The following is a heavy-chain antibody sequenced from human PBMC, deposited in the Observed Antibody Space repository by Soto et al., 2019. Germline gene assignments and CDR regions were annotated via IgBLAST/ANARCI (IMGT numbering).Heavy chain of an antibody. CDR2: IKSLSVGGTT. CDR3: TTDLPDNWFDP. Sequence: HLMESGGGLVEPGGSLRLSCAASGFIFTNAWLYWVRQAPGKGLEWVGRIKSLSVGGTTDYAASVRGRFTISRDDAKNTVFLQMSSLKIEDTAVYFCTTDLPDNWFDPWGQGTLVTVSS. J-gene: IGHJ5*02. CDR1: GFIFTNAW. V-gene: IGHV3-15*01.